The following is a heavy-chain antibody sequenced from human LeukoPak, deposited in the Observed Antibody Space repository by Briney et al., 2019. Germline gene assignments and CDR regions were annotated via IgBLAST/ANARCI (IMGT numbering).Heavy chain of an antibody. D-gene: IGHD3-22*01. V-gene: IGHV1-18*01. CDR3: ARDRKYYDSSGYSDY. J-gene: IGHJ4*02. CDR2: ISAYNGNT. CDR1: GYTFTSYG. Sequence: ASVMVSCKASGYTFTSYGISWVRQAPGQGLEWMGWISAYNGNTNYAQKLQGRVTMTTDTSTSTAYMELRSLRSDDTAVYYCARDRKYYDSSGYSDYWGQGTLVTVSS.